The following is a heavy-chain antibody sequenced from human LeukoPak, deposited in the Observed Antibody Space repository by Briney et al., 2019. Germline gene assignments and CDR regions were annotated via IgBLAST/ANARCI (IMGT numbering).Heavy chain of an antibody. J-gene: IGHJ5*02. CDR1: GGTFSGYS. V-gene: IGHV4-34*01. CDR2: INHSGST. D-gene: IGHD3-10*01. CDR3: ARGRLWFREFPIWFDP. Sequence: SETLTLTCAVSGGTFSGYSMSWIRQPPGKGPEWIGEINHSGSTNYNPSLKSRVTISVDTSKNQFSLKLSSVTAADTAVYYCARGRLWFREFPIWFDPWGQGTLVTVSS.